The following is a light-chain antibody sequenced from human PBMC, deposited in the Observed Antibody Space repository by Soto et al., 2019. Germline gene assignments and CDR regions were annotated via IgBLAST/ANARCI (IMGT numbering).Light chain of an antibody. J-gene: IGLJ3*02. V-gene: IGLV1-44*01. CDR1: RSNLGSNS. CDR2: DTY. Sequence: QSVLTQPPSASGTPGQRVISSCSGSRSNLGSNSGNWYQQLPGTAPKLLIYDTYQRPLGVPDRFSGSKSGTAASLANSWLQPEDEGDSFCAACDDSLNGPVFGGGTKVTVL. CDR3: AACDDSLNGPV.